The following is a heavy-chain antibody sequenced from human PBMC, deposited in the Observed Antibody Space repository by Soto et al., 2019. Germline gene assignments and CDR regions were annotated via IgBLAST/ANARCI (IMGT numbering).Heavy chain of an antibody. CDR3: ARDPVPDY. V-gene: IGHV3-30-3*01. CDR1: GFTFSSYA. Sequence: QVQLVESGGGVVQPGRSLRLSCAASGFTFSSYAIHWVRQAPGKGLEWVAVISYDGSNKYYADSVKGRFTISRDNSKNTLYLQMNSLRAEDTAVYYCARDPVPDYWGQGTLVTVSS. CDR2: ISYDGSNK. D-gene: IGHD2-2*01. J-gene: IGHJ4*02.